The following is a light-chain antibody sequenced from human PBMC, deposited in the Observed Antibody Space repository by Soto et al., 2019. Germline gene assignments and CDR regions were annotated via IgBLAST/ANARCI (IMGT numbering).Light chain of an antibody. V-gene: IGKV1-12*01. Sequence: DIQITQSPSSVSASVGDRVTVTCRASQNVSTWLTWYQQTPGKPPNLLIYGASTLHRGVPSRFSASGSGTDFTLTISTLQPEDYAVYFCQQGRRFPFTFGPGTRVDF. CDR2: GAS. CDR3: QQGRRFPFT. CDR1: QNVSTW. J-gene: IGKJ3*01.